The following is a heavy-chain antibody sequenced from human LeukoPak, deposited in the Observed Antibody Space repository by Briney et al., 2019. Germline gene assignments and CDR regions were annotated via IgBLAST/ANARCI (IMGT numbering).Heavy chain of an antibody. CDR1: GYTLTELS. Sequence: ASVKVSCKVSGYTLTELSMHWVRQAPGKGLEWMGGFDPEDGETIYAQKFQGRVTMTEDTSTDTAYMELSSLRSEDTAVYYCARVVSHTMIVVVDYWGQGTLVTVSS. CDR3: ARVVSHTMIVVVDY. V-gene: IGHV1-24*01. CDR2: FDPEDGET. D-gene: IGHD3-22*01. J-gene: IGHJ4*02.